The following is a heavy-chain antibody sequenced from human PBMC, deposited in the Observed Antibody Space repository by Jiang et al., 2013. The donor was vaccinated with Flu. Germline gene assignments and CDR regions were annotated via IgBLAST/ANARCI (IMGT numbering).Heavy chain of an antibody. CDR3: ARVPYGSGSHYYYGMDV. V-gene: IGHV6-1*01. J-gene: IGHJ6*04. Sequence: GPGLVKPSQTLSLTCAISGDSVSSNSAAWNWIRQSPSRGLEWLGRTYYRSKWYNDYAVSVKSRITINPDTSKNQFSLQLNSVTPEDTAVYYCARVPYGSGSHYYYGMDVWGKGTTVTVSS. CDR2: TYYRSKWYN. CDR1: GDSVSSNSAA. D-gene: IGHD3-10*01.